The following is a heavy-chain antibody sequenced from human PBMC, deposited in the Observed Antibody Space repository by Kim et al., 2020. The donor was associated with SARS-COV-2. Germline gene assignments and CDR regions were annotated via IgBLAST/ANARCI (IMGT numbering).Heavy chain of an antibody. CDR3: ARERTGPYLGYFDY. Sequence: GGSLRLSCAASGFTVSSNYMSWVRQAPGKGLEWVSVIYSGGSTYYADSVKGRFTISRDNSKNTLYLQMNSLRAEDTAVYYCARERTGPYLGYFDYCGQGTLVTVSS. CDR1: GFTVSSNY. J-gene: IGHJ4*02. CDR2: IYSGGST. V-gene: IGHV3-66*02. D-gene: IGHD3-3*02.